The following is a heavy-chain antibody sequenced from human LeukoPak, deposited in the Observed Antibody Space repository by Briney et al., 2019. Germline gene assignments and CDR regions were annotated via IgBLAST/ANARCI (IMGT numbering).Heavy chain of an antibody. CDR3: AKRLGDPRAFDY. CDR2: ISGTTATI. D-gene: IGHD2-21*02. CDR1: GSTFSSYA. J-gene: IGHJ4*02. Sequence: GGSLRLSCAGSGSTFSSYAMSWVRQAPGKGLEWVSGISGTTATIHYADAVKGRFTISRDNSKNTLYLQMNSLRAEDTAVYYCAKRLGDPRAFDYWGQGTLVTVSS. V-gene: IGHV3-23*01.